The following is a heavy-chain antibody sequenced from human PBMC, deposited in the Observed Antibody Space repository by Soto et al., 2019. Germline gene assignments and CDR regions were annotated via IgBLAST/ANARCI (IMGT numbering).Heavy chain of an antibody. Sequence: PGGSLRLSCAASGFTFSSYAMHWVRQAPGKGLEWVAVISYDGSNKYYADSVKGRFTISRDNSKNTMYLQMNNLRAEATTVYYCARDGRGGYFANWAKGPLVTVSS. D-gene: IGHD3-10*01. CDR2: ISYDGSNK. V-gene: IGHV3-30-3*01. CDR3: ARDGRGGYFAN. J-gene: IGHJ4*02. CDR1: GFTFSSYA.